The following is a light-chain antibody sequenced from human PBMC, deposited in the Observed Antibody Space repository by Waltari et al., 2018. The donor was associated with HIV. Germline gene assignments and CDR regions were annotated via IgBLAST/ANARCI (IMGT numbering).Light chain of an antibody. V-gene: IGLV2-14*01. CDR1: STDVGGYNY. Sequence: QSALTQPASVSGSPGQSITFSCTGSSTDVGGYNYVSWYQQHPGKAPKLMIVEVNNRPSGVSKRFSGSKSGNTASLTSSGLQAEDEADYYCSSYTIISTVVFGGGTKLTVL. CDR2: EVN. CDR3: SSYTIISTVV. J-gene: IGLJ2*01.